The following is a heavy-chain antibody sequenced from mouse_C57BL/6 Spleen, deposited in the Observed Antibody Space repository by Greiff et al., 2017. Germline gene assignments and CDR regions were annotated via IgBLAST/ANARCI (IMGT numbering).Heavy chain of an antibody. Sequence: EVQLQESGAELVRPGASVKLSCTASGFNIKDDYMHWVKQRPEQGLEWIGWIDPENGDTEYASKFQGKATITADTSSNTAYLQLSSLTSEDTAVYYCTTTGSKGNAYWGQGTLVTVSA. CDR3: TTTGSKGNAY. D-gene: IGHD1-1*01. V-gene: IGHV14-4*01. J-gene: IGHJ3*01. CDR2: IDPENGDT. CDR1: GFNIKDDY.